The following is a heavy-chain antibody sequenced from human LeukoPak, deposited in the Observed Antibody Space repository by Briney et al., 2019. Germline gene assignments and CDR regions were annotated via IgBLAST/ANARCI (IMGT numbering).Heavy chain of an antibody. J-gene: IGHJ3*02. V-gene: IGHV3-53*01. Sequence: GGSLRLSCAASGFTVSSNYMSWVRQAPGKGLEWVSVIYSGGDTYYADSVRGRFTISRDNSKNTLYLQMNSLRAEDTAVYYCARVPYDSSLLAFDIWGQGTTVTVSS. D-gene: IGHD3-22*01. CDR2: IYSGGDT. CDR1: GFTVSSNY. CDR3: ARVPYDSSLLAFDI.